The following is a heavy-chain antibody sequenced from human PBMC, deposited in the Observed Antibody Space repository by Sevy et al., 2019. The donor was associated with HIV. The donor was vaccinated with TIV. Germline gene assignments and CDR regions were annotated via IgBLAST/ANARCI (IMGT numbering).Heavy chain of an antibody. CDR3: AKDGVYRSSSGSTPYYFDY. CDR1: GFTFDDYT. D-gene: IGHD6-6*01. Sequence: GGSLRLSCAASGFTFDDYTMHWVRQAPGKGLEWVSLISWDGGSTYYADSVKGRFTISRDNSKNSLYLQMNSLRTEDTALYYCAKDGVYRSSSGSTPYYFDYWGQGTLVTVSS. J-gene: IGHJ4*02. V-gene: IGHV3-43*01. CDR2: ISWDGGST.